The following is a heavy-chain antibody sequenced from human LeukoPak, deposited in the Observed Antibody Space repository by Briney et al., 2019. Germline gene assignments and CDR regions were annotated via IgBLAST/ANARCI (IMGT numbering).Heavy chain of an antibody. V-gene: IGHV4-39*01. CDR3: ATRDFDIGWFDP. CDR2: YYYSGST. Sequence: SETLSLTCTVSGGSISTSTYYWAWVRQPPGKGLEWIGSYYYSGSTYYHPSLKSRVTISADTSRNQFSLRLNSVTAADTAVYYCATRDFDIGWFDPWGQGTLVTVSS. CDR1: GGSISTSTYY. D-gene: IGHD3-22*01. J-gene: IGHJ5*02.